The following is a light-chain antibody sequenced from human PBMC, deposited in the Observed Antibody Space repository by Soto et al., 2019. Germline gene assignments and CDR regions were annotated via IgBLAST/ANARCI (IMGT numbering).Light chain of an antibody. Sequence: QSALTQPRSVSGSPGQSVTISCTGTSSDVGGYNYVSWYQQHPGKAPKLMIYAVSSRPSGVPDRFSGSKSGNKASLTISGLQAEDEADYYCCSYAGSYYVFGTGTKLTVL. J-gene: IGLJ1*01. V-gene: IGLV2-11*01. CDR1: SSDVGGYNY. CDR3: CSYAGSYYV. CDR2: AVS.